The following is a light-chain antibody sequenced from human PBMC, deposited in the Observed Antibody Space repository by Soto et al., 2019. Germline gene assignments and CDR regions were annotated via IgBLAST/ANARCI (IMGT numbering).Light chain of an antibody. Sequence: DIQMTQSPSSLSASVEDRVTITCRASQSISTYLNWFQQKPGKAPKLLIYGASRLQSGVPSRFSGSGPGTDFALTISSLLPEDFATYYCQQSYSTPYTFGQGTKLEI. CDR3: QQSYSTPYT. CDR1: QSISTY. V-gene: IGKV1-39*01. CDR2: GAS. J-gene: IGKJ2*01.